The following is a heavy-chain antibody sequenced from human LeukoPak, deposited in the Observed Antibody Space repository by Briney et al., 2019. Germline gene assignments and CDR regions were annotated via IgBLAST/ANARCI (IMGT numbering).Heavy chain of an antibody. CDR1: GGSISSYY. D-gene: IGHD4-23*01. Sequence: ETLSLTCTVSGGSISSYYWSWIPQPPGKGLEWIGYIYYSGSTNYDPSLKSRVTISVDTSKNQFSLKVSSVTAADTAVYYCARDNVRWQHRTAFDIWGQGTMVTVSS. CDR3: ARDNVRWQHRTAFDI. CDR2: IYYSGST. J-gene: IGHJ3*02. V-gene: IGHV4-59*01.